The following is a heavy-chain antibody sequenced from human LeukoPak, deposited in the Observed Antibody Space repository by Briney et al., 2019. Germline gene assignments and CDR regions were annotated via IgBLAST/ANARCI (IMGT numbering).Heavy chain of an antibody. Sequence: GGSLRLSCATSGFTFSNYGMHWVRQAPGKGLEWVAVISYDGSNKYYADSVKGRFTISRDNSKNTLYLQMNSLRPKDAAVYYCANLPLWGQGTLVTVSS. CDR1: GFTFSNYG. J-gene: IGHJ4*02. CDR3: ANLPL. CDR2: ISYDGSNK. V-gene: IGHV3-30*18.